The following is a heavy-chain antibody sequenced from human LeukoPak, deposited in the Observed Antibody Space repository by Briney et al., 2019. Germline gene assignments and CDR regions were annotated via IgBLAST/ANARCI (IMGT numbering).Heavy chain of an antibody. J-gene: IGHJ4*02. CDR3: ASSRNYYDSSGYYGDY. D-gene: IGHD3-22*01. CDR1: GGTFSSYA. V-gene: IGHV1-69*06. CDR2: IIPIFGTA. Sequence: ASVKVSCKASGGTFSSYAISWVRQAPGQGLEWMGGIIPIFGTANYAQKFQGRVTITADKSTSTAYMELSSLRSEDTAVYYCASSRNYYDSSGYYGDYWGQGTLVTVSS.